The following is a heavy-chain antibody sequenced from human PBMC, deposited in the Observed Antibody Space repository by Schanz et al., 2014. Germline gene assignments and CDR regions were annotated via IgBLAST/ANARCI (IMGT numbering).Heavy chain of an antibody. V-gene: IGHV3-30*02. J-gene: IGHJ3*02. D-gene: IGHD2-15*01. CDR3: AKDRRACSGGSCYSHDAFDI. Sequence: QVQLVESGGGVVQPGGSLRLSCAASGFTFSSYGMHWVRQAPGKGLGWVTFIRFDGSDKCYAESVKGRFSVSRDNSKNTLYLQKNSLRAEDTAVYYCAKDRRACSGGSCYSHDAFDIWGQGTMVTVSS. CDR1: GFTFSSYG. CDR2: IRFDGSDK.